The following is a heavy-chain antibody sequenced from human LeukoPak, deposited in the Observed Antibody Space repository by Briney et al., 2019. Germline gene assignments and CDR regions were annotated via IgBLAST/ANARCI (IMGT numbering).Heavy chain of an antibody. V-gene: IGHV4-39*01. CDR3: ARHILGYCSSTSCLPRPNWFDP. CDR1: GGSISSSSYY. D-gene: IGHD2-2*01. J-gene: IGHJ5*02. CDR2: TYYSGST. Sequence: PSETLSLTCTVSGGSISSSSYYWGWLRQPPGKGLEWIGSTYYSGSTYYNPSLKSRVTISVDTSKNQFSLKLSSVTAADTAVYYCARHILGYCSSTSCLPRPNWFDPWGQGTLVTVSS.